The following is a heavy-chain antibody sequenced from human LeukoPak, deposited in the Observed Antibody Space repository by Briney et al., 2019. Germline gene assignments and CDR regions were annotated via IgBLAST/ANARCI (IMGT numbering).Heavy chain of an antibody. Sequence: SWVXQAPGQGXEWIGLITPYNRNTNYAQMLQGRVTMTTDPSTSTAYMELRSLRSDDTAVYYCASGGSYSYGMDVWGQGTTVTVSS. V-gene: IGHV1-18*01. D-gene: IGHD3-16*01. J-gene: IGHJ6*02. CDR2: ITPYNRNT. CDR3: ASGGSYSYGMDV.